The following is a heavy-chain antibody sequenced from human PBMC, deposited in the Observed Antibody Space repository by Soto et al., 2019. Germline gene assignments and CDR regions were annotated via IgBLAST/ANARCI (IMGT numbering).Heavy chain of an antibody. CDR3: ARDRLVVVAASYYYYYGMDV. CDR1: GGSLSSGGYY. D-gene: IGHD2-15*01. J-gene: IGHJ6*02. Sequence: SETLSLTCTVSGGSLSSGGYYWSWIRQHPGKGLEWIGYIYYSGSTYYNPSLKSRVTISVDTSKDQYSLKLRSVTAADTAVYYCARDRLVVVAASYYYYYGMDVWGQGTTVTVSS. CDR2: IYYSGST. V-gene: IGHV4-31*03.